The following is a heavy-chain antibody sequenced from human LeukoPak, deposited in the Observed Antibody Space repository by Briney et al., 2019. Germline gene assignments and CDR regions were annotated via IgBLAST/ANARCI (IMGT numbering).Heavy chain of an antibody. Sequence: GGSLRLSCAASGFTFSSYWMIWVRQAPGKGLEWVANINQVGREKYYADSVKGRFTISSDNSKYSLYLQMNSLRAEDKAVYFCARDHSEPGVFFDSWGQGTLVTVSS. CDR1: GFTFSSYW. D-gene: IGHD1-14*01. CDR3: ARDHSEPGVFFDS. CDR2: INQVGREK. J-gene: IGHJ4*02. V-gene: IGHV3-7*05.